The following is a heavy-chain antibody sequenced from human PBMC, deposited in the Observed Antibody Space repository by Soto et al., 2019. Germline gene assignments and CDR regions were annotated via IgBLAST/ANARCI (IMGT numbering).Heavy chain of an antibody. J-gene: IGHJ5*02. Sequence: GASVKGSCTASGYTFTNYDINWVRQATGQGLKWMGWMNPHSGNTGYAQQFQGRVTMTRNTSISTAYMELSSLRSEDSAVYYCARGRHSSSWPHWFDPWGQGTLVTVSS. CDR1: GYTFTNYD. D-gene: IGHD6-13*01. V-gene: IGHV1-8*01. CDR2: MNPHSGNT. CDR3: ARGRHSSSWPHWFDP.